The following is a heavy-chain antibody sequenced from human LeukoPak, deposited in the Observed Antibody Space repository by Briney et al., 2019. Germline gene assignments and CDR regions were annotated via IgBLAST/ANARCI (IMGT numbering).Heavy chain of an antibody. CDR3: AKDRLGGSYPTLFDY. Sequence: GGSLRLSCAASGFTVSSNYMSWVRQAPGKGLEWVSVIYSGGSTYYADSVKGRFTISRDNSKNTLYLQMNSLRAEDTAVYYCAKDRLGGSYPTLFDYWGQGTLVTVSS. V-gene: IGHV3-53*01. CDR1: GFTVSSNY. CDR2: IYSGGST. D-gene: IGHD1-26*01. J-gene: IGHJ4*02.